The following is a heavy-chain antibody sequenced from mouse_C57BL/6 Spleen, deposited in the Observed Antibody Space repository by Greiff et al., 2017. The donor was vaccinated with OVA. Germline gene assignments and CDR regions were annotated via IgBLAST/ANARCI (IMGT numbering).Heavy chain of an antibody. D-gene: IGHD2-14*01. CDR3: AIAGYSKGYFDY. J-gene: IGHJ2*01. V-gene: IGHV1-39*01. CDR1: GYSFTDYN. Sequence: VQLQQSGPELVKPGASVKISCKASGYSFTDYNMNWVKQSNGKSLEWIGVINPNYGTTSYNQKFKGKATLTVDPSSSAAYMQLNSLTSEDTAVYYTAIAGYSKGYFDYWGQGTTLTVSS. CDR2: INPNYGTT.